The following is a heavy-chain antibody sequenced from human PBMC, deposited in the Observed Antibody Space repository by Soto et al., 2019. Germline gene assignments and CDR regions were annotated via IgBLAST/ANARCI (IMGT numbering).Heavy chain of an antibody. J-gene: IGHJ4*02. D-gene: IGHD3-22*01. CDR2: IHHSGST. Sequence: SETLSLTCAVYGGSSSDYFASVIRPLPGRGLEWIGEIHHSGSTNYNPSLKSRVTISVDTSKNQFSLKLRSVAAEDTAVYYCARDRAPRGYSSAYYYFLDSWGQGTPVNVSS. CDR3: ARDRAPRGYSSAYYYFLDS. V-gene: IGHV4-34*01. CDR1: GGSSSDYF.